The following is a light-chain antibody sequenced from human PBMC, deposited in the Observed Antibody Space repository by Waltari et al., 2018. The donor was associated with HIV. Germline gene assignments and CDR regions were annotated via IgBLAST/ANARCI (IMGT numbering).Light chain of an antibody. CDR3: AAWDDSLNGNWV. V-gene: IGLV1-44*01. CDR2: SNN. CDR1: SSNIGSNT. Sequence: QSVLTQPPSASGTPGHRVTISCSGSSSNIGSNTVNWYQQLPGTAPKLLIYSNNQRPSGVPDRCSGSRSGTSASLAISGLQSEDEADYYCAAWDDSLNGNWVFGGGTKLTVL. J-gene: IGLJ3*02.